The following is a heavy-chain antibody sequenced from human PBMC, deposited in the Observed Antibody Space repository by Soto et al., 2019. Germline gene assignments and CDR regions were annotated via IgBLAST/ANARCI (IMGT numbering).Heavy chain of an antibody. CDR3: AREDCSGGSCYSGADY. CDR2: ISYDGSNK. V-gene: IGHV3-30-3*01. Sequence: GGSLRLSCAASGFTFSSYAMHWVRQAPGKGLEWVAVISYDGSNKYYADSVKGRFTISRDNSKNTLYLQMNSLRAEDTAVYYCAREDCSGGSCYSGADYWGQGTLVTVSS. J-gene: IGHJ4*02. D-gene: IGHD2-15*01. CDR1: GFTFSSYA.